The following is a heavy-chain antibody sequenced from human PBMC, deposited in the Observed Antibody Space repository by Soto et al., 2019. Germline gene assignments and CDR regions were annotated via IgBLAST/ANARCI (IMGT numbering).Heavy chain of an antibody. CDR1: GFTFSSYW. CDR2: VSGSGEST. J-gene: IGHJ4*02. V-gene: IGHV3-23*01. Sequence: GGSLRLSCAASGFTFSSYWMSWVRQAPGKGLEWVSGVSGSGESTSYAESVKGRFTISRDNSKNTLYLQMNSLRAEDTAVYYCAKVNSDYNFPDYWGQGTLVTVSS. D-gene: IGHD5-12*01. CDR3: AKVNSDYNFPDY.